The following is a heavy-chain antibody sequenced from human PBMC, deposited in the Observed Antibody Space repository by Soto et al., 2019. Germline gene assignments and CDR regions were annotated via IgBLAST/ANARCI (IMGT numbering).Heavy chain of an antibody. V-gene: IGHV5-51*01. J-gene: IGHJ4*02. CDR2: IYPGDSDT. CDR1: GYRFTSNW. D-gene: IGHD3-3*01. Sequence: LGESLKISCRTSGYRFTSNWIGWVGQKPGKGLEGVGIIYPGDSDTRYSPSFQGQVSISADKSINTAYLQWSSLKASDTAMYYCARLARTILGTITSSPSSHFDYWGPGTPVTVSS. CDR3: ARLARTILGTITSSPSSHFDY.